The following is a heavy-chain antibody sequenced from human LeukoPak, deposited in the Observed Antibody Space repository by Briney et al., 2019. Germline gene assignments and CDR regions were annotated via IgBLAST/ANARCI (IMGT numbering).Heavy chain of an antibody. CDR1: GFTFRTYW. D-gene: IGHD1-26*01. CDR2: INEDGSIT. J-gene: IGHJ4*02. Sequence: PGGSLRLSCAVSGFTFRTYWLHWVRQVPGEGLVWVSPINEDGSITNYADSVKGRFSISRDNAKNTLYLQMNSLRAEDTAVYYCGRDLGGRSGYWGQGTLVTVSS. CDR3: GRDLGGRSGY. V-gene: IGHV3-74*01.